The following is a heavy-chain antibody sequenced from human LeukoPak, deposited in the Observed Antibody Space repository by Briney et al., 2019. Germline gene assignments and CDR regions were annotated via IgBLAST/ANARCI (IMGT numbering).Heavy chain of an antibody. CDR1: GGTFSSYT. V-gene: IGHV1-69*02. Sequence: ASVKVSCKASGGTFSSYTISWVRQAPGQGLEWMGRIIPILGIANYAQKFQGRVTITADKSTSTAYMELSSLRSEDTAVYCCASWIPTENAFDIWGQGTMVTVSS. J-gene: IGHJ3*02. D-gene: IGHD4-17*01. CDR2: IIPILGIA. CDR3: ASWIPTENAFDI.